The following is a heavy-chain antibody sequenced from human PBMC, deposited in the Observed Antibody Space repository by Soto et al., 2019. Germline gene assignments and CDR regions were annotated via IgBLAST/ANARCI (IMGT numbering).Heavy chain of an antibody. J-gene: IGHJ6*02. D-gene: IGHD6-13*01. CDR2: IYYSGST. V-gene: IGHV4-31*03. CDR3: ARDQEYSSSSYYYGMDV. Sequence: SETLSLTCTVSGGSISSGGYYWSWIRQHPGKGLEWIGYIYYSGSTYYNPSLKSRVTISVDTSKNQFSLKPSSVTAADTAVYYCARDQEYSSSSYYYGMDVWGQGTTVTVSS. CDR1: GGSISSGGYY.